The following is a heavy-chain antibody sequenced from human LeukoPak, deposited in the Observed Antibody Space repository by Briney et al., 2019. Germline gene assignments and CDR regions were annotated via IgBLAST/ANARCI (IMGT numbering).Heavy chain of an antibody. D-gene: IGHD5-12*01. V-gene: IGHV3-13*01. Sequence: GESLRLSCAASGFTFSSFDMHWARQATGKGLEWVSSVTTAGDTFYSGAVKGRFTVSRDNAKNSLHLQMSSLRAGDTAVYYCIRGGYNGFHFNFWGQGTLVTVSS. CDR2: VTTAGDT. J-gene: IGHJ4*02. CDR1: GFTFSSFD. CDR3: IRGGYNGFHFNF.